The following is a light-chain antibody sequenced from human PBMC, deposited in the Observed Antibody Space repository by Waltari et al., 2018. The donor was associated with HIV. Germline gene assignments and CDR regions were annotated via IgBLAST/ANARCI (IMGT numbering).Light chain of an antibody. CDR3: AAWDDSLNSFV. Sequence: QSVLTQPPSESATPGQRVTISCSGGSSNTGSNYVYWYQQIPGTAPKLLIYRNNPRPSRVPDRFSGSKSGTPASLAISGLQSEDEADYYCAAWDDSLNSFVFGTGTRVTVL. J-gene: IGLJ1*01. CDR2: RNN. CDR1: SSNTGSNY. V-gene: IGLV1-47*01.